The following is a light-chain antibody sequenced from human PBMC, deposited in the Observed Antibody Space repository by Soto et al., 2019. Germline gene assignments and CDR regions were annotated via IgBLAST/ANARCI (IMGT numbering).Light chain of an antibody. V-gene: IGKV1-39*01. CDR1: QSIFRS. Sequence: DIHITQSPSSLSSSLGDRVTITCRASQSIFRSLNFSRQKPWKAPELLIYAASNLQREVPSRFRGSGSGTVFTLTISSLQPEDSATYYCQQSYSIPVTFGQGTKVDIK. CDR2: AAS. CDR3: QQSYSIPVT. J-gene: IGKJ2*01.